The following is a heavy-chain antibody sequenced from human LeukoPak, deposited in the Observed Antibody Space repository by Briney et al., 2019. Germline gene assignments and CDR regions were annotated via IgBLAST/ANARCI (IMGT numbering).Heavy chain of an antibody. V-gene: IGHV4-34*01. D-gene: IGHD6-19*01. Sequence: SETLSLTCAVYGGSFSGYYWSWIRQPPGKGLEWIGEINHSGSTNYNPSLKSRVTISVDTSKNQFSLKLSSVTAADTAVYYCARAGTAVAGFTYWGQGTLVTVSS. CDR2: INHSGST. CDR3: ARAGTAVAGFTY. J-gene: IGHJ4*02. CDR1: GGSFSGYY.